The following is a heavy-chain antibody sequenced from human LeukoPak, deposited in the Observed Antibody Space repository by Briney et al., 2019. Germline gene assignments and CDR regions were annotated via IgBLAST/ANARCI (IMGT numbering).Heavy chain of an antibody. CDR1: GGSISSGGYY. CDR2: IYHSGST. V-gene: IGHV4-30-2*01. CDR3: ARGFLEWLDNWFDP. J-gene: IGHJ5*02. D-gene: IGHD3-3*01. Sequence: PSETLSLTCTVSGGSISSGGYYWSWIRQPPGKGLEWIGYIYHSGSTYYNPSLKSRVTISVDRSKNQFSLKLSSVTAADTAVYYCARGFLEWLDNWFDPWGQGTLVTVSS.